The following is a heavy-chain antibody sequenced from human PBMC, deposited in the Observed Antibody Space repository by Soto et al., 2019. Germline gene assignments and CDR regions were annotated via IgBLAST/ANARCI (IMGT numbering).Heavy chain of an antibody. CDR3: AKRRGAGGHFDY. D-gene: IGHD2-15*01. J-gene: IGHJ4*02. CDR2: VSIGGST. V-gene: IGHV3-23*01. CDR1: GFTFSSYA. Sequence: DVQLLESGGGLVQPEGSLRLSCAASGFTFSSYAMGWVRQGPGKGLEWVAVVSIGGSTHYADSVRGRFTTSTDNSKNTLSLQMNSLTAEDTAVYFCAKRRGAGGHFDYWGQGALVTVSS.